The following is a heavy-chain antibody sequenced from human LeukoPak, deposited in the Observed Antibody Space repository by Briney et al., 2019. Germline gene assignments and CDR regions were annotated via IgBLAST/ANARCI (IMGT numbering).Heavy chain of an antibody. V-gene: IGHV3-21*01. CDR2: INRSSSYI. D-gene: IGHD6-6*01. J-gene: IGHJ3*02. CDR1: GFTFSSYS. Sequence: GGSLRLSCAASGFTFSSYSMNWVRQAPGKGLEWVSSINRSSSYIYYADSVKGRFTISRDNAKNSLYLQMNSLRAEDTAVYYCARDGLEGQLGASYDAFDIWGQGTMVTVSS. CDR3: ARDGLEGQLGASYDAFDI.